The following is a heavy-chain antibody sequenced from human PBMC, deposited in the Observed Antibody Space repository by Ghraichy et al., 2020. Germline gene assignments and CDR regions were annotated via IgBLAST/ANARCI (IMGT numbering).Heavy chain of an antibody. V-gene: IGHV3-74*01. J-gene: IGHJ4*02. D-gene: IGHD5-24*01. CDR2: IYSDGSIP. CDR3: TRTDGYDSPFDL. CDR1: GFTFSKYW. Sequence: LSLTCAASGFTFSKYWMHWVRQAPGKGLVWVSRIYSDGSIPSYPDSVKGRLTISRDNIRNTVYLHMNSLTAEDTAVYYCTRTDGYDSPFDLWGQGILVTVSS.